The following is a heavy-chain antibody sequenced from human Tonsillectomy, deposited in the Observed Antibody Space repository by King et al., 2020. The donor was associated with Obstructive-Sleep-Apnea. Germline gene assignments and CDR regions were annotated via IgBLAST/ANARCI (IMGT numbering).Heavy chain of an antibody. CDR1: GGPISSYY. CDR3: ARDLRGSGWYYFDY. D-gene: IGHD6-19*01. J-gene: IGHJ4*02. CDR2: IYYSGST. V-gene: IGHV4-59*01. Sequence: HVQLQESGPGLVRPSETLSLTCTVSGGPISSYYWSWIRQPPGKGLEWIGYIYYSGSTNYNPSLKSRVTISVDTSKNQFSLKLSSVTAADTAVYYCARDLRGSGWYYFDYWGQGTLVTVSS.